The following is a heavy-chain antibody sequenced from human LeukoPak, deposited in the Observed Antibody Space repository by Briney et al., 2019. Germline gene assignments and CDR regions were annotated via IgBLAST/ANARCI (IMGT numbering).Heavy chain of an antibody. CDR1: GGTFISYA. CDR2: IIPIFGTA. D-gene: IGHD6-13*01. Sequence: SVKVSCKASGGTFISYAISWVRQAPGQGLEWMGGIIPIFGTANYAQKFQGRVTITTDESTSTAYMELSSLRSEDTAVYYCARTTGYSSSWLYYYYYYMDVWGKGTTVTVSS. CDR3: ARTTGYSSSWLYYYYYYMDV. V-gene: IGHV1-69*05. J-gene: IGHJ6*03.